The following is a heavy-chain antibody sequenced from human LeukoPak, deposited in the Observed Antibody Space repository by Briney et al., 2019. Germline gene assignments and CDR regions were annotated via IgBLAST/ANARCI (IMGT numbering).Heavy chain of an antibody. J-gene: IGHJ6*03. CDR1: GYTFTGYY. CDR3: ARGTRDRFLEWSRDYYMDA. V-gene: IGHV1-2*02. Sequence: GASVKVSCKASGYTFTGYYMHWVRQAPGQGLEWMGWINPNSGGTNYAQKFQGRVTMTRDTSISTAYMELSRLRSDDTAVYYCARGTRDRFLEWSRDYYMDAWGKGTTVTVSS. D-gene: IGHD3-3*01. CDR2: INPNSGGT.